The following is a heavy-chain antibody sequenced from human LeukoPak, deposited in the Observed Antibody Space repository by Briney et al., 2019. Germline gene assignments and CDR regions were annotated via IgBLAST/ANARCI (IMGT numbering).Heavy chain of an antibody. CDR2: IRSKANSYAT. CDR3: TRRDMTTVTTGVKFFDY. CDR1: GFTFSGSA. V-gene: IGHV3-73*01. D-gene: IGHD4-17*01. J-gene: IGHJ4*02. Sequence: GGSLRLSCAASGFTFSGSAMHWVRQASGKGLEWVGRIRSKANSYATAYAASVIGRFTISRDDSKNTAYLQMNSLETEDTAVYYCTRRDMTTVTTGVKFFDYWGQGTLVTVSS.